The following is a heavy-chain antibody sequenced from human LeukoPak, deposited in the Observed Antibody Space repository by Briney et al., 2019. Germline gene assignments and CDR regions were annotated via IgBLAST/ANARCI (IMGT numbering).Heavy chain of an antibody. Sequence: SQTLSLTCAISGDSVSSNSAAWNWIRQSPSRGLEWLGRTYYRSKWYNDYAVSVKSRITINPDTSKNQFSLQLNSVTPEDTAVYYCARDMYYYDSSGYHYYYYGMDVWGQGTTVTVSS. D-gene: IGHD3-22*01. J-gene: IGHJ6*02. CDR3: ARDMYYYDSSGYHYYYYGMDV. V-gene: IGHV6-1*01. CDR1: GDSVSSNSAA. CDR2: TYYRSKWYN.